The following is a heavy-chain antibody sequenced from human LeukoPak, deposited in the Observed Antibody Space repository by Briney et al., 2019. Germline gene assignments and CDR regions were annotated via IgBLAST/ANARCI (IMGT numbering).Heavy chain of an antibody. J-gene: IGHJ6*02. CDR1: GGTFSSYA. CDR3: ASSTTVTHRSGPPYGMDV. D-gene: IGHD4-17*01. CDR2: IIPIFGTA. V-gene: IGHV1-69*13. Sequence: GASVKVSCKASGGTFSSYAISWVRQAPGQGLEWMGGIIPIFGTANYAQKFQGRVTITADESTSTAYMELSSLRSEDTAVYYCASSTTVTHRSGPPYGMDVWGQGTTVTVSS.